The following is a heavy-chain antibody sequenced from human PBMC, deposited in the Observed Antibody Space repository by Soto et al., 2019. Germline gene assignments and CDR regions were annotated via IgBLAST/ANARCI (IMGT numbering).Heavy chain of an antibody. D-gene: IGHD6-13*01. V-gene: IGHV3-74*01. CDR3: TIIGAGLDH. Sequence: GGSLRLSCAASGFPFSSYWMHWVRQVPGKGLVWISRINSDGSSTSYADSVKGRFTVSRDNAKNTLYLQMNSLRAEDTAVYYWTIIGAGLDHWGQGTLVTVSS. CDR1: GFPFSSYW. CDR2: INSDGSST. J-gene: IGHJ4*02.